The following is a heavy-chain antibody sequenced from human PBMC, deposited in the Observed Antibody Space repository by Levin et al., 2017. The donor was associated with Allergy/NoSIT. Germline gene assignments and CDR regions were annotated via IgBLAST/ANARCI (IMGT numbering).Heavy chain of an antibody. V-gene: IGHV3-20*01. CDR2: INWNGGST. Sequence: PGGSLRLSCAASGFTFDDYGMSWVRQAPGKGLEWVSGINWNGGSTGYADSVKGRLTISRDNATHSLYLQMNSLRAEDTALYHCARHRFTMNIHDGFDIWGQGTMVIVSS. D-gene: IGHD2/OR15-2a*01. CDR3: ARHRFTMNIHDGFDI. J-gene: IGHJ3*02. CDR1: GFTFDDYG.